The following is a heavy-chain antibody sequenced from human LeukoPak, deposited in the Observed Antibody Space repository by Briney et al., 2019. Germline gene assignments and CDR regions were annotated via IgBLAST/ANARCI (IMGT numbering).Heavy chain of an antibody. V-gene: IGHV4-34*01. CDR3: ATRGLGVVTDYFDY. J-gene: IGHJ4*02. CDR2: INHSGST. CDR1: GGSFSGYY. D-gene: IGHD3-3*01. Sequence: SETLSLTCAVYGGSFSGYYWSWIRQPPGKGLEWIGEINHSGSTNYNLSLKSRVTISVDTSKNQFSLKLSSVTAADTAVYYCATRGLGVVTDYFDYWGQGTLVTVSS.